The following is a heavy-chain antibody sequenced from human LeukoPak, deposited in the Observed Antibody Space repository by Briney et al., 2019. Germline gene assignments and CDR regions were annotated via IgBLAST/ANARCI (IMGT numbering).Heavy chain of an antibody. CDR3: AKDDRYYYDSSFFDY. J-gene: IGHJ4*02. CDR2: ISGSGGST. CDR1: GFTFSSYG. D-gene: IGHD3-22*01. Sequence: GGSLRLSCAASGFTFSSYGMHWVRQAPGKGLEWVSAISGSGGSTYYADSVKGRFTISRDNSKNTLYLQMNSLRAEDTAVYYCAKDDRYYYDSSFFDYWGQGTLVTVSS. V-gene: IGHV3-23*01.